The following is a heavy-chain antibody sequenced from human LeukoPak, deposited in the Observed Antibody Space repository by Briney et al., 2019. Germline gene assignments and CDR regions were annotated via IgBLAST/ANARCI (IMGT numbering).Heavy chain of an antibody. D-gene: IGHD3-16*02. Sequence: PSGTLSLTCAVYGGSFSGYYWSWIRQPPGKGLEWIGEINHSGSTNYNPSLKSRVTISVDTSKNQFSLKLSSVTAADTAVYYCARSTFGGVIAYDAFDIWGQGTMVTVSS. CDR2: INHSGST. J-gene: IGHJ3*02. CDR1: GGSFSGYY. CDR3: ARSTFGGVIAYDAFDI. V-gene: IGHV4-34*01.